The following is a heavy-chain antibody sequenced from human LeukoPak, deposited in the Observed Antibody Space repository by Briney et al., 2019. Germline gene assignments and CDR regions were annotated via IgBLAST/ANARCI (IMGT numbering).Heavy chain of an antibody. CDR3: ARDDYYGSGSYYSVFDS. Sequence: PGGSLRLSCAASGFTFSSYSMNWVRQAPGKGLEWVSSISSSSSYIYYADSVKGRFTVSRDNAKNSLYLQMNRLRAEDTAVYYCARDDYYGSGSYYSVFDSWGQGTLVTVSS. CDR2: ISSSSSYI. V-gene: IGHV3-21*01. CDR1: GFTFSSYS. J-gene: IGHJ4*02. D-gene: IGHD3-10*01.